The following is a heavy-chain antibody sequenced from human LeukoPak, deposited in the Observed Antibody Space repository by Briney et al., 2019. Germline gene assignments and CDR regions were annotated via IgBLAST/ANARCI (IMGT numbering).Heavy chain of an antibody. D-gene: IGHD3-10*01. Sequence: SQTLSLTCGISGDSVSTINGAWNWVRQSPSRGLEWLGRTYYRSKWYYDYAVSVQGRVTINPDTSKDQFSLQLNSVTPEDTAVYYCARAVYYYYGSGSYLFYFDYWGQGTLVTVSS. CDR2: TYYRSKWYY. J-gene: IGHJ4*02. CDR1: GDSVSTINGA. V-gene: IGHV6-1*01. CDR3: ARAVYYYYGSGSYLFYFDY.